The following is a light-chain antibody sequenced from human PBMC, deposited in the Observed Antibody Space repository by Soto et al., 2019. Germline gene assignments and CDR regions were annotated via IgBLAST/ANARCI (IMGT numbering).Light chain of an antibody. CDR2: GAS. Sequence: DIVLTQSPGTLSLSPGERATLSCRASQSVISSYLAWYQQKPGQAPRLLIYGASNRATGIPDRFSGGGSATDFTLTISRLEPEDFAVYYCPQYDNSPLTFGGGTKAAIK. V-gene: IGKV3-20*01. CDR3: PQYDNSPLT. J-gene: IGKJ4*01. CDR1: QSVISSY.